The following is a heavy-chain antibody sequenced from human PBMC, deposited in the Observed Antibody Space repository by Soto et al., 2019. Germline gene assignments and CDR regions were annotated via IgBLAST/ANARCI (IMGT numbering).Heavy chain of an antibody. J-gene: IGHJ4*02. CDR2: IYYSGST. V-gene: IGHV4-61*08. D-gene: IGHD2-2*02. CDR1: GGSISSGDYY. CDR3: ARLQYPPLRADY. Sequence: SETLSLTCTVSGGSISSGDYYWSWIRQPPGKGLEWIGYIYYSGSTNYSPSLRSRVTISVDTSKNQFSVKLSSVTAADTAVYYCARLQYPPLRADYWGQGTLVTVSS.